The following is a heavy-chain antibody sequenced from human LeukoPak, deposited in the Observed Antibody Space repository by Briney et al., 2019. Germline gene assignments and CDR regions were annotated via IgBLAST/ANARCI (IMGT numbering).Heavy chain of an antibody. Sequence: GGSLRLACEASGFTFSSYAMSWVRQAPGKGLEWVSSITGSGGTTYYADSVKGRFTISRDNSRNTLYVQMNSLRVEDTAIYYCAKDVSKTYAAWGSYRSDYWGQGTLVTVSS. D-gene: IGHD3-16*02. V-gene: IGHV3-23*01. CDR2: ITGSGGTT. CDR3: AKDVSKTYAAWGSYRSDY. J-gene: IGHJ4*02. CDR1: GFTFSSYA.